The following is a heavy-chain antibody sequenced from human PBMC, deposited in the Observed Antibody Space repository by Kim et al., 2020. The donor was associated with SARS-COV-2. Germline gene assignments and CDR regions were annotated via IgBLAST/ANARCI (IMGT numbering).Heavy chain of an antibody. J-gene: IGHJ4*02. CDR3: ARDSPVLDDYGDYAFDY. D-gene: IGHD4-17*01. Sequence: FQGRVTITADKSTSTAYMELSSLRSEDTAVYYCARDSPVLDDYGDYAFDYWGQGTLVTVSS. V-gene: IGHV1-69*04.